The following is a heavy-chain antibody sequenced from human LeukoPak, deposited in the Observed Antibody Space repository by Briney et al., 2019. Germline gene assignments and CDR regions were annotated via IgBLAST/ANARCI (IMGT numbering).Heavy chain of an antibody. J-gene: IGHJ4*02. CDR1: GFTFSNYA. V-gene: IGHV3-23*01. D-gene: IGHD6-13*01. Sequence: GGSLILSCAASGFTFSNYAMNWVRQAPGKGLECVSTISGSGSSTYYADSVRGRFTISRDNSKNTLYLQMNSLRADDTAVYYCAKAFSSSWYFYSDSWGQGTLVTVSS. CDR3: AKAFSSSWYFYSDS. CDR2: ISGSGSST.